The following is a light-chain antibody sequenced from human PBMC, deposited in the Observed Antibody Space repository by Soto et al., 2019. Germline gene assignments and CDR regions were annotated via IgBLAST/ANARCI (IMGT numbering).Light chain of an antibody. CDR1: SSDVGGYNY. V-gene: IGLV2-8*01. CDR3: RSYAGSNNFVV. J-gene: IGLJ2*01. Sequence: QSALTQPPSASGSPGQSVTISCTGTSSDVGGYNYVSWYQQHPGKAPKLMIYEVSKRPSGVPDRFSGSKSGNTVSLPVSGLLAEDEADYYCRSYAGSNNFVVFGGGTKLTVL. CDR2: EVS.